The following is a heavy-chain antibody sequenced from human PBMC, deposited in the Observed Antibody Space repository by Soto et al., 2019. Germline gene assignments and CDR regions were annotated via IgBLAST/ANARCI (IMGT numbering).Heavy chain of an antibody. Sequence: PSETLSLTCTVSGGSINSYYWSWIRQPPGKGLEWIGYIYYSGSTNYNPSLKSRVTISADTSRNQFSLKVISVTAADTAVYYCARGWDANSWGQGALVTVSS. V-gene: IGHV4-59*01. CDR2: IYYSGST. CDR1: GGSINSYY. CDR3: ARGWDANS. D-gene: IGHD6-19*01. J-gene: IGHJ4*02.